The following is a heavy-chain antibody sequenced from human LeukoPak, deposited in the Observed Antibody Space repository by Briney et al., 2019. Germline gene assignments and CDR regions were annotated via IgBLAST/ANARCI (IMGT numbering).Heavy chain of an antibody. CDR3: ATIAVAGTLDY. V-gene: IGHV3-64D*09. CDR2: ISNNGCST. D-gene: IGHD6-19*01. CDR1: GFTFSRYA. Sequence: GGSLRLSCSASGFTFSRYAIHWVRQAPGRGVEYVSAISNNGCSTYYADSVMGRFTISRDNSKNTLYLQMSSLRTEDTAVYYCATIAVAGTLDYWGQGTLVTVSS. J-gene: IGHJ4*02.